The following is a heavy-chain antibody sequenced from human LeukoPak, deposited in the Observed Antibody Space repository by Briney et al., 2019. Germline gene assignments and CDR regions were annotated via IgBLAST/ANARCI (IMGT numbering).Heavy chain of an antibody. D-gene: IGHD3-9*01. CDR3: ARGKLRYFDWLPLPDY. CDR2: IYTSGST. Sequence: KPSQTLSLTCTVSGGSISSGSYYWSWIRQPAGKGLEWIGRIYTSGSTNYNPSLKSRVTISVDTSKNQFSLKLSSVTAADTAVYYCARGKLRYFDWLPLPDYWGQGTLVTVSS. V-gene: IGHV4-61*02. J-gene: IGHJ4*02. CDR1: GGSISSGSYY.